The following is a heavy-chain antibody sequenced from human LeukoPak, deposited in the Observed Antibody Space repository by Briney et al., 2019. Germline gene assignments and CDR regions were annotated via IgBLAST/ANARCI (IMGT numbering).Heavy chain of an antibody. CDR1: GGTFSSYA. CDR3: ATRGYGSGVVIMGPYYFDY. D-gene: IGHD3-3*01. CDR2: IIPIFGTA. Sequence: GSSVKVSCKASGGTFSSYAISWVRQAPGQGLEWMGGIIPIFGTANYVQKFQGRVTITADESTSTAYMELSSLRSEDTAVYYCATRGYGSGVVIMGPYYFDYWGQGTLVTVSS. V-gene: IGHV1-69*01. J-gene: IGHJ4*02.